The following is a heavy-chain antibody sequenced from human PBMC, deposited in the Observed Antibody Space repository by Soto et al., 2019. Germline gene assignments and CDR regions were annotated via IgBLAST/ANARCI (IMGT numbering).Heavy chain of an antibody. J-gene: IGHJ4*02. Sequence: VQLLESGGGLVQPGGSLRLSCAASGFTFATYAVSWVRQAPGKGPEWVSAFAGGGENTYYTESVKGRFTIFGDNSRTTLYLQMTTLRVEDTAIYYCAREGAVIGAGYFDYWGQGTLVTVSS. D-gene: IGHD1-26*01. CDR3: AREGAVIGAGYFDY. CDR1: GFTFATYA. V-gene: IGHV3-23*01. CDR2: FAGGGENT.